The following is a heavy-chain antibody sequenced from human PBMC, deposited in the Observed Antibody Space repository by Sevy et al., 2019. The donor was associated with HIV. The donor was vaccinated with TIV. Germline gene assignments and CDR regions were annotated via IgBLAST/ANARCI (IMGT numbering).Heavy chain of an antibody. D-gene: IGHD1-26*01. V-gene: IGHV3-30-3*01. J-gene: IGHJ3*02. CDR2: VSSDGAIT. CDR1: GFTFNNFA. CDR3: AKAYSVSYYNPYDAFDI. Sequence: GGSLRLSCAASGFTFNNFAMHWVRLAPGKGPEWVAVVSSDGAITYYADSVKGRFTVSRGNSKNTVYLQMSSLRTADTALYYCAKAYSVSYYNPYDAFDIWGQGTMVTVSS.